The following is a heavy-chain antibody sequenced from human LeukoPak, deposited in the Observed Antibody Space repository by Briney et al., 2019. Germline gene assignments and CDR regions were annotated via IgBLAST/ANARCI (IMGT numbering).Heavy chain of an antibody. Sequence: SETLSLTCTVSGGSISSSSFYWDWIRQPPGKGLEWIGTIYYSGTTYYNPSLKSRVTMSVDTSKNQFSLKLSSVTAADTAVYYCARHDIAVAALDYWGQGTLVTVSS. D-gene: IGHD6-19*01. CDR2: IYYSGTT. CDR1: GGSISSSSFY. J-gene: IGHJ4*02. V-gene: IGHV4-39*01. CDR3: ARHDIAVAALDY.